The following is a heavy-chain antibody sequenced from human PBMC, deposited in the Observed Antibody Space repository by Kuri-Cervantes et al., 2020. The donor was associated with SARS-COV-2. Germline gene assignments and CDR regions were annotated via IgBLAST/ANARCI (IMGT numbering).Heavy chain of an antibody. Sequence: SETLSLTCTVSGGSISSYYWSWIRQPPGKGLEWIGYIYYSGSTNYNPSLKSRVTISVDTSKNQFSLKLSSVTAADTAVYYCARDQSGSYFYYWGQGTLVTVSS. J-gene: IGHJ4*02. CDR3: ARDQSGSYFYY. D-gene: IGHD3-10*01. CDR2: IYYSGST. V-gene: IGHV4-59*12. CDR1: GGSISSYY.